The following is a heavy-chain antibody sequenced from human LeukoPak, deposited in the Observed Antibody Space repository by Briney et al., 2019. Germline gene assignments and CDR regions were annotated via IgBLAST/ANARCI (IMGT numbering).Heavy chain of an antibody. CDR2: INHSGST. V-gene: IGHV4-34*01. CDR1: GGSFSGYY. D-gene: IGHD3-3*01. CDR3: ARLYDFLDY. Sequence: SPSETLSLTCAVYGGSFSGYYWSWIRQPPGKGLEWIGEINHSGSTNYNPSLKSRVTISVDTSKNQFSLKLSSVTAADTAVYYCARLYDFLDYWGQGTLVTVSS. J-gene: IGHJ4*02.